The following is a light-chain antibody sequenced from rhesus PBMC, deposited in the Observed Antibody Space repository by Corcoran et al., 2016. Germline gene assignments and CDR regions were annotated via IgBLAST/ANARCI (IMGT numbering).Light chain of an antibody. J-gene: IGKJ3*01. CDR2: VAS. V-gene: IGKV1-43*01. CDR3: LQYHNTPLT. Sequence: DIQMTQSPSPLSASVGDRVTITCRASQGITTHLNWYQQKPGTPPKRLTYVASSLELGVPSRFSGIGSGTDFTLTISSLQPEDFATYYCLQYHNTPLTFGPGTKLDIK. CDR1: QGITTH.